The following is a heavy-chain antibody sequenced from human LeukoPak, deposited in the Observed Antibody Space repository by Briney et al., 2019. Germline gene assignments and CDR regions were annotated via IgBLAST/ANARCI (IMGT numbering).Heavy chain of an antibody. J-gene: IGHJ4*02. CDR1: GDSITTSSYY. CDR3: ARLETYDSTLDY. Sequence: ETLSLTCTVSGDSITTSSYYWGWIRQPPGKGLEWIGNIYYSGSTYYNPSLKSRVTISVDTSKNQFSLWLSPVTAADTAAYYCARLETYDSTLDYWGQGTLVTVSS. CDR2: IYYSGST. V-gene: IGHV4-39*01. D-gene: IGHD3-22*01.